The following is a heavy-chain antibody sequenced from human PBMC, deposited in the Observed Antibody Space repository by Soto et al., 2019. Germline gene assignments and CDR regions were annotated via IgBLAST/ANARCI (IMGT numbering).Heavy chain of an antibody. J-gene: IGHJ6*02. D-gene: IGHD4-17*01. CDR1: GGSISSYY. Sequence: SETLSLTCTVSGGSISSYYWSWIRQPPGKGLEWIGYIYYSGSTNYNPSLKGRVTISVDTSKNQFSLKLSSVTAADTAVYYCARDLGTVTSYGMDVWGQGTTVTVSS. CDR2: IYYSGST. CDR3: ARDLGTVTSYGMDV. V-gene: IGHV4-59*01.